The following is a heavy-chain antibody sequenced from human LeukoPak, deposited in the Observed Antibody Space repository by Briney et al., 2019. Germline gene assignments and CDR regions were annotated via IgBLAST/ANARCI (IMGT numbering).Heavy chain of an antibody. V-gene: IGHV3-13*01. CDR3: AREYVWGSYRYFDY. CDR1: GFTFSSYD. CDR2: IGTAGDT. Sequence: GGSLRLSCAASGFTFSSYDMPWVRQATGKGLEWVSAIGTAGDTYYPGSVKGRFTISRENAKNSLYLQMNSLRAGDTAVYYCAREYVWGSYRYFDYWGQGTLVTVSS. D-gene: IGHD3-16*02. J-gene: IGHJ4*02.